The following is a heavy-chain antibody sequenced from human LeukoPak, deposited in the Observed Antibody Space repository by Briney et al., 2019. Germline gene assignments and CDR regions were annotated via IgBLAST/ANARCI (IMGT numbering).Heavy chain of an antibody. CDR3: ARDFGVVTKGFMDV. J-gene: IGHJ6*03. D-gene: IGHD3-3*01. Sequence: ASVKVSCKASGYTFSNYDINWVRQATGQGLEWMGWMNPNSGNTGYAQEFQGRVTMTRNTSISTAYMELSSLRSEDTAVYYCARDFGVVTKGFMDVWGKGTTVTVS. V-gene: IGHV1-8*01. CDR2: MNPNSGNT. CDR1: GYTFSNYD.